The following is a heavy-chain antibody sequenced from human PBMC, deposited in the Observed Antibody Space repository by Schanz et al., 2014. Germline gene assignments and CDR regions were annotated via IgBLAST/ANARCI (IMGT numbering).Heavy chain of an antibody. CDR2: ISHDGSIQ. D-gene: IGHD6-19*01. CDR1: GFTFSNFA. V-gene: IGHV3-30*04. J-gene: IGHJ4*02. Sequence: QVQLVESGGGVVQPGRSLRLSCAASGFTFSNFAMHWVRQAPGKGLEWVTIISHDGSIQYGADSVKGRFTLSRDNSKNTMDLQMNSLRTEETAVYYCGRDYSGGALDYWGQGTLVTVSS. CDR3: GRDYSGGALDY.